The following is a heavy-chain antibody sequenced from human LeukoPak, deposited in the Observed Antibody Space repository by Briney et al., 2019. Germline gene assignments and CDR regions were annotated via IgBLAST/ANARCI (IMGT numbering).Heavy chain of an antibody. CDR2: ISGSGGST. J-gene: IGHJ4*02. D-gene: IGHD6-19*01. CDR3: AKLPYSSGWYWLDY. CDR1: GFTFSSYA. V-gene: IGHV3-23*01. Sequence: GGSLRLSGAASGFTFSSYAMSWVRQAPGKGLEWVSAISGSGGSTYYADSVKGRFTISRDNSKNTLYLQMNSLRAEDTAVYYCAKLPYSSGWYWLDYWGQGTLVTVSS.